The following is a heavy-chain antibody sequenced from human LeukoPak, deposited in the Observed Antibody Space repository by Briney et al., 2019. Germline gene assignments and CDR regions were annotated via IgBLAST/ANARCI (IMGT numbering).Heavy chain of an antibody. CDR3: AKENFDWKRIPYFDY. CDR1: GFTFSNYA. CDR2: ISGSGGST. Sequence: PGGSLRLSCAASGFTFSNYAMTWVRQAPGKGLEWVSAISGSGGSTYYRDSVKGRFTISRDNSKNTLYLQMNYLRADDTAVYYCAKENFDWKRIPYFDYWGQGTLATVSS. D-gene: IGHD3-9*01. J-gene: IGHJ4*02. V-gene: IGHV3-23*01.